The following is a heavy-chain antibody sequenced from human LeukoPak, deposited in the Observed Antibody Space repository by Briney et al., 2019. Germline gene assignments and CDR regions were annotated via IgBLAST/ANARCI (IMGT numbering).Heavy chain of an antibody. CDR2: ISGSGGST. V-gene: IGHV3-23*01. Sequence: AGGSLRLSCAASGFTFSNYAMGWVRQAPGKGLEWVSTISGSGGSTYYAGSVKGRFTISRDNSKNTLYLQMNSLRAEDTAVYYCARGGYSYGYVDYWGQGTLITVSS. CDR3: ARGGYSYGYVDY. CDR1: GFTFSNYA. J-gene: IGHJ4*02. D-gene: IGHD5-18*01.